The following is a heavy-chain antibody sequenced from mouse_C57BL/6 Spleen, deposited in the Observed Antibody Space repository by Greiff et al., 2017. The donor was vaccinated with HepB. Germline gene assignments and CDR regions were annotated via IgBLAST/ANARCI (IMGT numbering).Heavy chain of an antibody. CDR3: ARLDSPYYYAMDY. V-gene: IGHV1-55*01. Sequence: VQLQQSGAELVKPGASVKMSCKASGYTFTSYWITWVKQRPGQGLEWIGDIYPGSGSTNYNEKFKSKATLTVDTSSSTAYMQLSSLTSEDSAVYYCARLDSPYYYAMDYWGQGTSVTVSS. CDR1: GYTFTSYW. CDR2: IYPGSGST. J-gene: IGHJ4*01. D-gene: IGHD2-12*01.